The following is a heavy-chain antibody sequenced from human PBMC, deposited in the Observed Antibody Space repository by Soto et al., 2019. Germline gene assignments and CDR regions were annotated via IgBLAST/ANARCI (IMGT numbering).Heavy chain of an antibody. V-gene: IGHV4-59*01. CDR2: IYYSGST. Sequence: SETLSPPCPVSGGSLSSYCWSWIRQPPGKGLEWIGYIYYSGSTNYNPSLKSRVTISVDTSKNQFSLKLSSVTAADTAVYYCARYSGYETFDYWGQGTLVTVS. J-gene: IGHJ4*02. CDR3: ARYSGYETFDY. CDR1: GGSLSSYC. D-gene: IGHD5-12*01.